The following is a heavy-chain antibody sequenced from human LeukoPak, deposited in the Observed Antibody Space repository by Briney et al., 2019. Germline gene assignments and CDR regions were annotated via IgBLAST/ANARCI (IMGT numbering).Heavy chain of an antibody. J-gene: IGHJ1*01. V-gene: IGHV3-23*01. Sequence: PGGSLRLSCAASGLSFSSYAMSWVRQAPGKGLEWVSAVSGTSTNTYYSGSVKGRFTISRDNSQNTLYLQMNNLEGGDTAVYYCAKGAAVAGTLYFQHWGQGTLVTVSS. CDR1: GLSFSSYA. CDR2: VSGTSTNT. D-gene: IGHD6-19*01. CDR3: AKGAAVAGTLYFQH.